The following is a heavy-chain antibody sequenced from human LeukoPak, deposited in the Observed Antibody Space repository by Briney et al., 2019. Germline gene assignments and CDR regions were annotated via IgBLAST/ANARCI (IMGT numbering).Heavy chain of an antibody. CDR2: ISASGGST. D-gene: IGHD3-10*01. J-gene: IGHJ4*02. Sequence: GGSLRLSCAASGFTFSSYAMSWVRQPPGKGLEWVSIISASGGSTYYADSVKGRVTLSRDKSRNYLQMNSLRGDDTAIYYCAKDVKVGEYYGSGSYFDYWGQGTLVTVSS. CDR3: AKDVKVGEYYGSGSYFDY. V-gene: IGHV3-23*01. CDR1: GFTFSSYA.